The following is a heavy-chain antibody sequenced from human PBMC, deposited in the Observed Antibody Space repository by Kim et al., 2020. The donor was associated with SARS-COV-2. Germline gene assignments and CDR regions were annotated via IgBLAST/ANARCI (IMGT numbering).Heavy chain of an antibody. CDR1: GFTFSKYA. Sequence: GGSLRLACAGSGFTFSKYAMTWVRQAPGKGVEWVSTISAGGTYTYYADSVKGRFTISSDYSKNTLSLQMNSLRVEDTAVYYCAKDVRSGGGGNDCWGQGALVTVSS. CDR2: ISAGGTYT. D-gene: IGHD2-21*01. J-gene: IGHJ4*02. CDR3: AKDVRSGGGGNDC. V-gene: IGHV3-23*01.